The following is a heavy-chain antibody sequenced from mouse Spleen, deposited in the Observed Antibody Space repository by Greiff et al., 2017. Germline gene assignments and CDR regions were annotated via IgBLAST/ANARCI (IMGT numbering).Heavy chain of an antibody. V-gene: IGHV1-7*01. CDR3: ATIYYYGSSWAMDY. CDR2: INPSSGYT. J-gene: IGHJ4*01. D-gene: IGHD1-1*01. CDR1: GYTFTSYW. Sequence: VQLQQPGAELVRPGSSVKLSCKASGYTFTSYWMHWVKQRPGQGLEWIGYINPSSGYTKYNQKFKDKATLTADKSSSTAYMQLSSLTYEDSAVYYCATIYYYGSSWAMDYWGQGTSVTVSS.